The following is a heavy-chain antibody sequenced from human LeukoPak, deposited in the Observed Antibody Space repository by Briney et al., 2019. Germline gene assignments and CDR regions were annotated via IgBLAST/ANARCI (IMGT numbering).Heavy chain of an antibody. CDR1: GFTFSTYS. CDR2: ISSSSSYI. D-gene: IGHD5-24*01. J-gene: IGHJ4*02. Sequence: GGSLRLSCAASGFTFSTYSMNWIRQAPGRGLEWVSSISSSSSYIYYADSVKGRFTISRDNAKNSLYLQMNSLRAEDTAVYYCARWSGMATVTSDYWGQGTLVTVSS. CDR3: ARWSGMATVTSDY. V-gene: IGHV3-21*01.